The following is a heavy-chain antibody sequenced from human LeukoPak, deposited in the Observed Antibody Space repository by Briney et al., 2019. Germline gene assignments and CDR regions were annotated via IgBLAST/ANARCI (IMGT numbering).Heavy chain of an antibody. J-gene: IGHJ4*02. CDR3: ARVLYYFDTSGYLYY. D-gene: IGHD3-22*01. V-gene: IGHV3-53*01. Sequence: GGSLRLSCAASGFTVSSNYMSWVRQAPGKGLEWVSVIYSGGSTYYADSVKCRFTISRDNSKNTLYLQMNSLRAEDTAVYYCARVLYYFDTSGYLYYWGQGTLVTISS. CDR2: IYSGGST. CDR1: GFTVSSNY.